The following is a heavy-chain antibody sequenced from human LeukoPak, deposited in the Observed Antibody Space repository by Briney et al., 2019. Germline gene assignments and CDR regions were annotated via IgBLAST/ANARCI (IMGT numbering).Heavy chain of an antibody. CDR2: IYYSGST. V-gene: IGHV4-59*01. CDR3: ARALTTIGYYYGMDV. Sequence: SETLPLTCTVSGGSISSYYWSWIRQPPGKGLEWIGYIYYSGSTNYNPSLKSRVTISVDTSKNQFSLKLSSVTAADTAVYYCARALTTIGYYYGMDVWGQGTTVTVSS. J-gene: IGHJ6*02. CDR1: GGSISSYY. D-gene: IGHD4-17*01.